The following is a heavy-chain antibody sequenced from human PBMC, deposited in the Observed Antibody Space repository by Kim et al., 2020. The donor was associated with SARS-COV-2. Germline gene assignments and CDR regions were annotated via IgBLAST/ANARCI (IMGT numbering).Heavy chain of an antibody. D-gene: IGHD3-16*01. CDR3: AKDVGHSYSYPRV. Sequence: GGSLRLSCAASGFTFADYAMHWVRQAPGKGLEWVSGISWHSGSIGYADSVNGRFTISRDNAKNSLYLQMNSLRTEDTAFYYCAKDVGHSYSYPRVWGQGTLVTVSS. J-gene: IGHJ4*02. CDR2: ISWHSGSI. CDR1: GFTFADYA. V-gene: IGHV3-9*01.